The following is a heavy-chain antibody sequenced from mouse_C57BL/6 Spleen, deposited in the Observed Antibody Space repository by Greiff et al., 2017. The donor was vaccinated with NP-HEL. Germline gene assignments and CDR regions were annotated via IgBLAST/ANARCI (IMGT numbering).Heavy chain of an antibody. CDR1: GYAFSSSW. Sequence: VQLQQSGPELVKPGASVKISCKASGYAFSSSWMNWVKQRPGKGLEWIGRIYPGDGDTNYNGKFKGKATLTADKSSSTAYMQLSSLTSEDSAVYFCARGGTTIVPSYAMDDWGQGTSVTVSS. CDR2: IYPGDGDT. J-gene: IGHJ4*01. CDR3: ARGGTTIVPSYAMDD. D-gene: IGHD2-1*01. V-gene: IGHV1-82*01.